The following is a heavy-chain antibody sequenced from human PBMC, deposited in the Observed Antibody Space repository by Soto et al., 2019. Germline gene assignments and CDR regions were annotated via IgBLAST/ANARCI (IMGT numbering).Heavy chain of an antibody. J-gene: IGHJ4*02. V-gene: IGHV3-23*01. CDR2: ISGSGGST. CDR3: ARDGTEYYGEYYDY. D-gene: IGHD4-17*01. CDR1: GFTFSSYA. Sequence: GGSLRLSCAASGFTFSSYAMSWVRQAPGKGLEWVSAISGSGGSTYYADSVKGRFTISRDNSKNTLYLQMNSLRAEDTAVYYCARDGTEYYGEYYDYWGQGIPVTSPQ.